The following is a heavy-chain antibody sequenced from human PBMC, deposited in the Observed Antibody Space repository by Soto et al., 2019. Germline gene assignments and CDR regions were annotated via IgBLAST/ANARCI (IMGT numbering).Heavy chain of an antibody. CDR3: ARGVENIVVVLGVFGYYGMDV. V-gene: IGHV1-3*01. Sequence: ASVKVSCKASGYSFTRYAKYWVRQAPGQRLEWMGWINAGNGNTKYSQKFQGRVTITSDTSASTAYMGMSSLRSEDTAVYFCARGVENIVVVLGVFGYYGMDVWGQGTTVTVSS. J-gene: IGHJ6*02. D-gene: IGHD2-2*01. CDR2: INAGNGNT. CDR1: GYSFTRYA.